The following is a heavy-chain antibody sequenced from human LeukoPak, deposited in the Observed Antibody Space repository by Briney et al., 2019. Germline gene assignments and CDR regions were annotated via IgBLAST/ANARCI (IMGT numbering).Heavy chain of an antibody. Sequence: GGSLRLSCAASGFTFSSYAMTWVRQAPGRGLEWVSTISGNSGSTDYADSVNGRFTVSRDNSRNTLYLQMHSLRADDTAVYYCAKGLLLTSMGIDYWGQGTLVTVSS. CDR2: ISGNSGST. CDR1: GFTFSSYA. J-gene: IGHJ4*02. CDR3: AKGLLLTSMGIDY. D-gene: IGHD3-3*02. V-gene: IGHV3-23*01.